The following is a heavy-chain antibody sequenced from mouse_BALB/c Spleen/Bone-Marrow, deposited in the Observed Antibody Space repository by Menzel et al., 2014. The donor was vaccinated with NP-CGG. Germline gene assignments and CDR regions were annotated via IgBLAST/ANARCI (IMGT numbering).Heavy chain of an antibody. Sequence: VKLVESGPGLVAPSQSLSITCTVSGFSLTSYGVSWVRQSPGKGLEWLGVIWGDGSTNYHSALISRLSISKDNSKSQLFLKLNSLQTGDTATYYCARGEYAKRYYAMDYWGQGTSVTVSS. CDR3: ARGEYAKRYYAMDY. J-gene: IGHJ4*01. CDR2: IWGDGST. V-gene: IGHV2-3*01. CDR1: GFSLTSYG. D-gene: IGHD2-10*02.